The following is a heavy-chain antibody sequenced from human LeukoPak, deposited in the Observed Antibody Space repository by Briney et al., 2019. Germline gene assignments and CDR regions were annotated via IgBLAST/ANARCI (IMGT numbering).Heavy chain of an antibody. CDR2: IWYDGSNK. D-gene: IGHD5-12*01. CDR3: AKDRKWLQYYFDY. V-gene: IGHV3-33*06. J-gene: IGHJ4*02. Sequence: GRSLRLSCAASGFTFSSYGMHWVRQAPGKGLEWVAVIWYDGSNKYYADSVKGRFTISRDNSKNTLYLQMNSLRAEDTAVYYCAKDRKWLQYYFDYWGQGTLVTVSS. CDR1: GFTFSSYG.